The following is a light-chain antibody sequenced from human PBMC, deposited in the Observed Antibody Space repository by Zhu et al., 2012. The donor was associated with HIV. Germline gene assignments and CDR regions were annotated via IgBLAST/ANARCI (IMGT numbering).Light chain of an antibody. J-gene: IGKJ2*01. CDR1: QSVRSSY. V-gene: IGKV3-20*01. Sequence: EIVLTQSPGTLSLSPGERATLSCRASQSVRSSYLAWYQHKSGQAPRLLIYGASSRATGIPDRFSGTESGTDFPLTINRLEPEDFAVYYCQQYGSSPYTFGQGTKLEIK. CDR2: GAS. CDR3: QQYGSSPYT.